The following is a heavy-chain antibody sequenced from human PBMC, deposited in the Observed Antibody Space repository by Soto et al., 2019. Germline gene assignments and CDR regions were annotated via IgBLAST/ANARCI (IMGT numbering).Heavy chain of an antibody. Sequence: ASVKVSCKASVYTFTSYYIHWVRQAPGQGLEWMGIINPSGGSTSYAQKFQGRVTMTRDTSTSTVYMELSSLRSEDTAVYYCASREDYYDSSGYYDAFDIWGQGTMVTVS. V-gene: IGHV1-46*01. CDR3: ASREDYYDSSGYYDAFDI. CDR2: INPSGGST. J-gene: IGHJ3*02. CDR1: VYTFTSYY. D-gene: IGHD3-22*01.